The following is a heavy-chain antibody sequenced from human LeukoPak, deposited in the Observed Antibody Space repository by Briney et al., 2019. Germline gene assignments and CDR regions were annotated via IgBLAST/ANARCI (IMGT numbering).Heavy chain of an antibody. V-gene: IGHV3-74*01. D-gene: IGHD3-22*01. Sequence: PGGSLRLSCAASGFTFRSYWMHWVRQAPGKGLVWVSRTNSDGTSTSYADSVMGRFTISRDNAKNTLYLQMNRLRAEDTAVYYCARASAYYYDSSGHEYFDYWGQGTLVTVSS. CDR3: ARASAYYYDSSGHEYFDY. CDR1: GFTFRSYW. J-gene: IGHJ4*02. CDR2: TNSDGTST.